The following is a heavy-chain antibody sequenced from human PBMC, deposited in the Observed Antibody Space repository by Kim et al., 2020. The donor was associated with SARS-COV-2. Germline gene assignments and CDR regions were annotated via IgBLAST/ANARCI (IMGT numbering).Heavy chain of an antibody. J-gene: IGHJ4*02. CDR1: GFTFSNAW. D-gene: IGHD3-9*01. Sequence: GGSLRLSCAASGFTFSNAWMSWVRQAPGKGLEWVGRIKSKTDGGTTDYAAPVKGRFTISRDDSKNTLYLQMNSLKTEDTAVYYCTTGPPGRRLTYYDILTGYRPAPSNFDYWGQGTLVTVSS. CDR2: IKSKTDGGTT. CDR3: TTGPPGRRLTYYDILTGYRPAPSNFDY. V-gene: IGHV3-15*01.